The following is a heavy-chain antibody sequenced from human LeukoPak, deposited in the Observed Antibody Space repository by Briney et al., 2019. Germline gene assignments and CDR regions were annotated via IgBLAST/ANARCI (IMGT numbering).Heavy chain of an antibody. CDR3: ARSDSGQIDY. D-gene: IGHD5-12*01. V-gene: IGHV3-74*01. CDR2: INSDGSIT. CDR1: GFNLSSHW. Sequence: GGSLRLSCGASGFNLSSHWMHWVRQAPGKGLVWVSRINSDGSITTYAHSVQGRFTISRDNAKNTLYLQMNSLRAEDTALYYCARSDSGQIDYWGQGTVVSVSS. J-gene: IGHJ4*02.